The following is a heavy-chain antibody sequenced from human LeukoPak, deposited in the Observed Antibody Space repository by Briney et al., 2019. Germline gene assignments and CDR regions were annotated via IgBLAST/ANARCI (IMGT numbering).Heavy chain of an antibody. CDR2: ISTSSTYK. D-gene: IGHD2-21*01. V-gene: IGHV3-21*04. J-gene: IGHJ6*03. CDR3: ARVPTAYTGYDDMDV. CDR1: SFTVSNYN. Sequence: SCSGSSFTVSNYNRKWHRQGPGLERVGGSYISTSSTYKYYADSVKGRFTSATDNANTSLYLQMNSLSVEETAVYYCARVPTAYTGYDDMDVRGKGTTVTTSS.